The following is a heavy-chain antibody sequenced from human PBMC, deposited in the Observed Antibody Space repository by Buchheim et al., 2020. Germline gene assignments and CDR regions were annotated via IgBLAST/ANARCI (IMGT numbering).Heavy chain of an antibody. CDR3: ARDITDASSSWFYFDY. J-gene: IGHJ4*02. V-gene: IGHV3-30-3*01. Sequence: QVQLVESGGGVVQPGRSLRLSCAASGFTFSSYAMHWVRQAPGKGLEWVAVISYDGSNKYYADSVKGRFTISRDNSKNTLYLQMNSLRAEDTAVYYCARDITDASSSWFYFDYWGQGTL. D-gene: IGHD6-13*01. CDR1: GFTFSSYA. CDR2: ISYDGSNK.